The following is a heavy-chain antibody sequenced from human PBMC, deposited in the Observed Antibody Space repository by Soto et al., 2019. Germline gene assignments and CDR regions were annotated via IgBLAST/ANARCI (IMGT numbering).Heavy chain of an antibody. CDR3: ARDLSPVRAFDI. Sequence: ASVKVSCKASGGTFSSYAITWVRQAPGQGLEWMGGIIPLFGTANYAQKFQGRVTITADESTNTAYMELSSLRSEDTALYYCARDLSPVRAFDIWGQGTMVTVSS. CDR1: GGTFSSYA. CDR2: IIPLFGTA. V-gene: IGHV1-69*13. J-gene: IGHJ3*02.